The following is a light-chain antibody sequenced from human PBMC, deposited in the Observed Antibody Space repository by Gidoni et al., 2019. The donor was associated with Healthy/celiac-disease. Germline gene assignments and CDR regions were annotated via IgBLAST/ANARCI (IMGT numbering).Light chain of an antibody. CDR1: QSISSR. CDR3: QQYNSYSQT. CDR2: KAS. Sequence: DIQMTQSPSTLSASVGDRVTITCRASQSISSRLAWYQQKPGKAPKLLIYKASSLESGVPSRFSGSGSGTEFTLTISSLQPDDFATYYCQQYNSYSQTFXQXTKVEIK. V-gene: IGKV1-5*03. J-gene: IGKJ1*01.